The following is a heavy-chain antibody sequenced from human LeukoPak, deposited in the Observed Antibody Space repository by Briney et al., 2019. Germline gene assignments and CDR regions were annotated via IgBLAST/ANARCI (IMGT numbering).Heavy chain of an antibody. J-gene: IGHJ4*02. D-gene: IGHD4-17*01. CDR2: IKQDGGQI. CDR1: EFTFSSYW. CDR3: ARLGARQMLEY. V-gene: IGHV3-7*01. Sequence: GGSLRLSYAASEFTFSSYWMSWVRQAPGKGLEWVANIKQDGGQIYYLESVKGRFTVSRDNAKNSLYLQMNSLRAEDTAVYYCARLGARQMLEYWGQGTLDTVSS.